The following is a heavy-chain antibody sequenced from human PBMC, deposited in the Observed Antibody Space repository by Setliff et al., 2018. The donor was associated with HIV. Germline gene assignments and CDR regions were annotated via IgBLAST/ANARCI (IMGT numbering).Heavy chain of an antibody. Sequence: SETLSLTCTVSGGSISISDWSWIRQPAGEGLEWIGRIHTSGSTNYNPSLKSRVTISVDTSKNQFSLNLRSVTAADTAMYYCAREVMGPVNEELVYFFDYWGQGTLVTVSS. V-gene: IGHV4-4*07. CDR3: AREVMGPVNEELVYFFDY. J-gene: IGHJ4*02. D-gene: IGHD1-7*01. CDR1: GGSISISD. CDR2: IHTSGST.